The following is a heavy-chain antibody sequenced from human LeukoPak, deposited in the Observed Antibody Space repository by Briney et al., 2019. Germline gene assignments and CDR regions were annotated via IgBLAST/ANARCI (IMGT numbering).Heavy chain of an antibody. J-gene: IGHJ4*02. Sequence: ASVNVSCKASGYTFTSYDINWVRQATGQGLEWMGWMNPNRGNTGYAQKFQGRVTMTRNTSISTAYMELSSLRSEDTAVYYCARGSSSSSSFDYWGQGTLVTVSS. D-gene: IGHD6-13*01. CDR3: ARGSSSSSSFDY. CDR2: MNPNRGNT. V-gene: IGHV1-8*01. CDR1: GYTFTSYD.